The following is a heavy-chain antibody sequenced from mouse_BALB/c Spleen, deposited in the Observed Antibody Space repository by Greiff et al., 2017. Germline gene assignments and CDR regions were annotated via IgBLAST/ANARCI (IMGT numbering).Heavy chain of an antibody. Sequence: DVKLVESGGGLVQPGGSLRLSCATSGFTFTDYYMSWVRQPPGKALEWLGFIRNKANGYTTEYSASVKGRFTISRDNSQSILYLQMNTLRAEDSATYYCARGNKGYYFDYWGQGTTLTVSS. J-gene: IGHJ2*01. V-gene: IGHV7-3*02. D-gene: IGHD5-2*01. CDR2: IRNKANGYTT. CDR3: ARGNKGYYFDY. CDR1: GFTFTDYY.